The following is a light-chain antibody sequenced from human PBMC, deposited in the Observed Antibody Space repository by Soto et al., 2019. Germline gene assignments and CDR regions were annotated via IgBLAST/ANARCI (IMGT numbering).Light chain of an antibody. J-gene: IGLJ1*01. V-gene: IGLV2-8*01. CDR2: EVV. CDR3: KSYAGSNTYV. CDR1: KNDIGVYDF. Sequence: QSVLTRPPSASGSPGQSVTISCTGTKNDIGVYDFVSWYQHHPGKAPRLIIYEVVQRPSGVPDRFSGSKSGNTASLTVSGLQAADEADYFCKSYAGSNTYVFGSGTKGTVL.